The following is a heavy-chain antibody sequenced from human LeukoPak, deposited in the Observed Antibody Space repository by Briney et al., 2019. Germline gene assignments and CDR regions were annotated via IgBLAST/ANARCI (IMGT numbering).Heavy chain of an antibody. V-gene: IGHV1-2*06. CDR3: ARDASNWSAFDS. J-gene: IGHJ5*01. D-gene: IGHD1-20*01. CDR2: INPNSGVT. CDR1: GYTFSGYS. Sequence: ASVKVSCKASGYTFSGYSMHWVRQAPGQGLEWMGRINPNSGVTYYAQKFQGRVTMTSDTSITTAYMELSSLTSDDTATYYCARDASNWSAFDSWGQGTLVIVTS.